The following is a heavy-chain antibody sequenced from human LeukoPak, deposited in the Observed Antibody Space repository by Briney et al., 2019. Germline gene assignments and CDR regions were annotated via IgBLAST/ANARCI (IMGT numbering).Heavy chain of an antibody. CDR1: GYTFTSYY. V-gene: IGHV1-46*01. J-gene: IGHJ6*03. CDR2: INPSGGST. Sequence: GASVKVSCKASGYTFTSYYMHWVRQAPGQGLEWMGIINPSGGSTGYAQKFQGRVTMTRDTSTSTVYMELSSLRSEDTAVYYCARADTAMSPDYYMDVWGKGTTVTVSS. D-gene: IGHD5-18*01. CDR3: ARADTAMSPDYYMDV.